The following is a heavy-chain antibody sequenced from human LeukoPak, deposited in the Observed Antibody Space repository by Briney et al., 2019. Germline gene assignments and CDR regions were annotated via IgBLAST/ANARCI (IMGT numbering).Heavy chain of an antibody. CDR3: ARDGDDSSGYSLLNDVFDI. Sequence: ASVKVSCKASGYTFTSYDINWVRQAPGQGLEWMGWISAYNGNTNYAQKFQGRVTMTTDTSTSTAYMELRSLRSDDTAVYYCARDGDDSSGYSLLNDVFDIWGQGTMVTVSS. CDR2: ISAYNGNT. V-gene: IGHV1-18*01. D-gene: IGHD3-22*01. J-gene: IGHJ3*02. CDR1: GYTFTSYD.